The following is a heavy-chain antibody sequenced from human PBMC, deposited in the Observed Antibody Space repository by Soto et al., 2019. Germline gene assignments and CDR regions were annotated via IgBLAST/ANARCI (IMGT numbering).Heavy chain of an antibody. Sequence: QVQLVEPGGGVVQPGRSLRLSCAASGFTFRGYGMHWVRQAPGKGLEWVAVISYDGSNKYYADSVKGRFTISRDNSKNTLSLQMNSLRVEDTAVYYCARDRSSSSEMGMDVWVQGTTVTVSS. J-gene: IGHJ6*02. CDR1: GFTFRGYG. CDR2: ISYDGSNK. V-gene: IGHV3-30*03. D-gene: IGHD6-6*01. CDR3: ARDRSSSSEMGMDV.